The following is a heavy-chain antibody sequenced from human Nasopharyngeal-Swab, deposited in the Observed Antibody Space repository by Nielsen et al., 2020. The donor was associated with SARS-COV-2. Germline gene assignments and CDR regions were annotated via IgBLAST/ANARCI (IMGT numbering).Heavy chain of an antibody. V-gene: IGHV3-15*01. D-gene: IGHD3-10*01. J-gene: IGHJ6*03. CDR3: TSSMGSNYYYYYMDV. CDR2: IKSKTDGGTT. Sequence: GGSLRLSCAASGFTFRNAWMSWVRQAPGKGLEWVGRIKSKTDGGTTDYAAPVKGRFTISRDDSKNTLYLQMNSLKTEDTAVYYCTSSMGSNYYYYYMDVWGKGTTVTVSS. CDR1: GFTFRNAW.